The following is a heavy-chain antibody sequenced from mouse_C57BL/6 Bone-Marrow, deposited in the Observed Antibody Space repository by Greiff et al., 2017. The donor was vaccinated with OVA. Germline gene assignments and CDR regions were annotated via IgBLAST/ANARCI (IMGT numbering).Heavy chain of an antibody. Sequence: EVKLVASGGGLVQPGGSLKLSCAASGFTFSDYGMAWVRQAPRKGPEWVAFISNLAYSIYYADTVTGRFTISRENAKNTLYLEMSSLRSEDTAMYYCARQDLVYNSYDEYYAMDYWGQGTSVTVSS. CDR1: GFTFSDYG. V-gene: IGHV5-15*01. J-gene: IGHJ4*01. CDR2: ISNLAYSI. CDR3: ARQDLVYNSYDEYYAMDY. D-gene: IGHD2-12*01.